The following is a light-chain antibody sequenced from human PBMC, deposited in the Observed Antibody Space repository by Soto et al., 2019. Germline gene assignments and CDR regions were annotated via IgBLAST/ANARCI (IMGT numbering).Light chain of an antibody. CDR3: QQYSVYPRT. CDR2: KAS. V-gene: IGKV1-5*03. Sequence: IQMTQSPSTLSASVGDRVTITCRATQIISHWLAWYQQKPGKAPKLLISKASTLASGVPSRFSGGISGTDFTLTITGLQPDDFETYYCQQYSVYPRTFGQGTKLEI. CDR1: QIISHW. J-gene: IGKJ2*01.